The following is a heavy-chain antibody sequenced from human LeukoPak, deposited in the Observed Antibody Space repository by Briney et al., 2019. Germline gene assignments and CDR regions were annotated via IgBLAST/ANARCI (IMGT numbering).Heavy chain of an antibody. CDR2: ISYDGSNK. D-gene: IGHD3-10*01. Sequence: GGSLRLSCAASGFTFSSCGMHWVRQAPGKGLEWVAVISYDGSNKYYADSVKGRCTISRDTSKNTLYLQMNSLRAEDTAVYYCARERGYYGSGRYGADFDYWGQGTLVTVSS. J-gene: IGHJ4*02. CDR3: ARERGYYGSGRYGADFDY. V-gene: IGHV3-30*03. CDR1: GFTFSSCG.